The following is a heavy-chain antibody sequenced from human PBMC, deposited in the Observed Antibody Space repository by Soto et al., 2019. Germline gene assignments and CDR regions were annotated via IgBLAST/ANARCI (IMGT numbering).Heavy chain of an antibody. CDR2: ISAYNGNT. Sequence: QVQLVQSGAEVKKPGASVKVSCKASGYTFTIYGISWVRQAPGQGLEWMGWISAYNGNTNYAQKLQGRVTMTTDTSTSTAYMELSSLRAGDMAVSYCETESAGNCSGGSCYSDDYYYGMDVWGRGTTETVS. J-gene: IGHJ6*02. CDR1: GYTFTIYG. V-gene: IGHV1-18*03. CDR3: ETESAGNCSGGSCYSDDYYYGMDV. D-gene: IGHD2-15*01.